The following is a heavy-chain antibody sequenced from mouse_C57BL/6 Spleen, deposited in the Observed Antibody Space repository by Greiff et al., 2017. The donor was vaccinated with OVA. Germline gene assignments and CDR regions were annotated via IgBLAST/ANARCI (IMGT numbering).Heavy chain of an antibody. J-gene: IGHJ4*01. Sequence: VKLQESGPGLVAPSQSLSITCTVSGFSLTSYGVHWVRQPPGKGLEWLVVIWSDGSTTYNSALKSRLSISKDNSKSQVFLKMNSLQTDDTAMYYCARHDYGSSYKAMDYWGQGTSVTVSS. CDR2: IWSDGST. CDR3: ARHDYGSSYKAMDY. D-gene: IGHD1-1*01. V-gene: IGHV2-6-1*01. CDR1: GFSLTSYG.